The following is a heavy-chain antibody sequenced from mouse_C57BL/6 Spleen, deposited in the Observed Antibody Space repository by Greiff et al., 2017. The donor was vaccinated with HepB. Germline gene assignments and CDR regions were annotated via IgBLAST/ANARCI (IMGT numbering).Heavy chain of an antibody. V-gene: IGHV1S81*02. CDR2: TNPTNGRT. CDR3: ARIKNIVATEVDY. D-gene: IGHD1-1*01. Sequence: VQLQQSGAELVKAGASVKMSCKASGYTFTSYWMHWVKQRLGQGLEWFAETNPTNGRTYYNETFKSKATLTVDKSSSTAYMLLSGPTFEDFAVYYCARIKNIVATEVDYWGQGTTLTVS. CDR1: GYTFTSYW. J-gene: IGHJ2*01.